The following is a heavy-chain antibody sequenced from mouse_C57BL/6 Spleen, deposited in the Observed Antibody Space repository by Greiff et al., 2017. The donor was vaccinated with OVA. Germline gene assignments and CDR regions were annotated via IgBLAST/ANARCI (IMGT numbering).Heavy chain of an antibody. CDR1: GFNIKNTY. CDR2: IDPANGNT. Sequence: EVQLQQSVAELVRPGASVKLSCTASGFNIKNTYMHWVKQRPEQGLEWIGRIDPANGNTTYAPKFQGKATLPADTSSNTAYLQLSSLSTGYTSIYFCARGNAYWGQGTLVTVSA. J-gene: IGHJ3*01. CDR3: ARGNAY. V-gene: IGHV14-3*01.